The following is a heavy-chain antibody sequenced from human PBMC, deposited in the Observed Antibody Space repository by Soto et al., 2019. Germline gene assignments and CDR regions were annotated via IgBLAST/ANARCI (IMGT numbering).Heavy chain of an antibody. Sequence: ASVKVSCKASGGTFSSYAISWVRQAPGQGLEWMGGIIPIFGTANYAQKFQGRVTITTDTSTSTAYMELRSLRSDDTAVYYCARDCIAAAGTPYYYYYGMDVWGQGTTVTVSS. CDR3: ARDCIAAAGTPYYYYYGMDV. V-gene: IGHV1-69*05. CDR2: IIPIFGTA. CDR1: GGTFSSYA. J-gene: IGHJ6*02. D-gene: IGHD6-13*01.